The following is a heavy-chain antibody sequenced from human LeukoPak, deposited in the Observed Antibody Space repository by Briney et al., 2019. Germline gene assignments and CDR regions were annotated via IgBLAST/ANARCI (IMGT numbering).Heavy chain of an antibody. D-gene: IGHD4-23*01. CDR1: GGSSSGYY. CDR2: INHSGST. V-gene: IGHV4-34*01. CDR3: ARGEVTREIDY. J-gene: IGHJ4*02. Sequence: SETLSLTCAVYGGSSSGYYWSWIRQPPGKGLEWIGEINHSGSTNYNPSLKSRVTISVDTSKNQFSLKLSSVTAADTAVYYCARGEVTREIDYWGQGTLVTVSS.